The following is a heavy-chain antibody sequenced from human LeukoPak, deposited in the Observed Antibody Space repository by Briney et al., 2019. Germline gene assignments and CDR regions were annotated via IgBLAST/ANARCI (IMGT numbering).Heavy chain of an antibody. V-gene: IGHV3-53*01. CDR3: ARDLAGREDY. CDR2: YSGGST. Sequence: YSGGSTYSADSVKGRFTISRDNSKNTLYLQMNSLRAEDTAVYYCARDLAGREDYWGQGTLVTVSS. J-gene: IGHJ4*02. D-gene: IGHD3-3*02.